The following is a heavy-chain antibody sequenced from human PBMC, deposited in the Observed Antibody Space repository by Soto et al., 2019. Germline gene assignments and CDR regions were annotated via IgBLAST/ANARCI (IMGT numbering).Heavy chain of an antibody. CDR1: GGTFSIYA. J-gene: IGHJ6*02. D-gene: IGHD3-10*01. CDR3: ASPPSASYYLRNYYYYGLDV. V-gene: IGHV1-69*13. Sequence: SVKVSCKASGGTFSIYASSWVRQAPGQGLEWMGGIIPIFGTANYAQKFQGRVTITADESTSTAYMELSSLRSEDTAVYYCASPPSASYYLRNYYYYGLDVWGQGTTVTVSS. CDR2: IIPIFGTA.